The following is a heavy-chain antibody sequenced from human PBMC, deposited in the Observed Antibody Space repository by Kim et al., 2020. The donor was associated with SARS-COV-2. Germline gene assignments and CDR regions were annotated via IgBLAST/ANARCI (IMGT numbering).Heavy chain of an antibody. V-gene: IGHV3-21*01. D-gene: IGHD5-18*01. CDR3: AKDRWDTSMQYSHFYGMDV. J-gene: IGHJ6*02. CDR2: ISTSSTYI. CDR1: GFTFSEYS. Sequence: GGSLRLSCAASGFTFSEYSMNWVRQAPGKGLEWVSAISTSSTYIYYADSVKGRFTVSRDNANNSLYLQMDSVRDEDTAVYYCAKDRWDTSMQYSHFYGMDVWGQGTTVTVS.